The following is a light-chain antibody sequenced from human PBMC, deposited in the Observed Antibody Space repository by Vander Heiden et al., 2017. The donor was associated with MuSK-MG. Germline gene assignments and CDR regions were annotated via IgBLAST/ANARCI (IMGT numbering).Light chain of an antibody. V-gene: IGKV1-39*01. CDR1: QNINTY. Sequence: RHMTQPPSSLSASVSDIVTITRRASQNINTYLNWYQQKPGKAPKLLIYAASSLQGGVPSRFSGSGSGTHFMLTITSLQPEDFAAYYCQENDSSPPCTFGQGTQLENK. CDR3: QENDSSPPCT. J-gene: IGKJ2*02. CDR2: AAS.